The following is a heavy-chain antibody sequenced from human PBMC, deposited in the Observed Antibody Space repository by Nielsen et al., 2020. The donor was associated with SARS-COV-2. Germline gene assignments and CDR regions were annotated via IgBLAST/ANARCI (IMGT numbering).Heavy chain of an antibody. CDR2: VSASGGST. V-gene: IGHV3-23*01. Sequence: GSLSLSCAASGFTFNIYAMAWVRRAPGRGLQWVTGVSASGGSTYYTDSVKGRFSISRDNSKNTLFLQMHSLRVEDTALYYCAKDGVVRGDALELWGQGTMVTVSS. J-gene: IGHJ3*01. CDR3: AKDGVVRGDALEL. D-gene: IGHD3-10*01. CDR1: GFTFNIYA.